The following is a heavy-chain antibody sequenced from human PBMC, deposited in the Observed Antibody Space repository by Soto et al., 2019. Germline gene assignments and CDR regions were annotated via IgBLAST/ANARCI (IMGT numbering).Heavy chain of an antibody. J-gene: IGHJ1*01. V-gene: IGHV1-2*04. CDR1: GYTFTGYY. CDR3: ARGPSSIAVAGIQH. Sequence: ASVKVSCKASGYTFTGYYMHWVRQAPGQGLEWMGWINPNSGGTNYAQKFQGWVTMTRDTSISTAYMELSRLRSDDTAVYYCARGPSSIAVAGIQHWGQGTLVTVS. D-gene: IGHD6-19*01. CDR2: INPNSGGT.